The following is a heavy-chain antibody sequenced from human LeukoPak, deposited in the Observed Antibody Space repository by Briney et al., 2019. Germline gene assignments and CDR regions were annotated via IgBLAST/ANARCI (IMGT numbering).Heavy chain of an antibody. J-gene: IGHJ6*02. Sequence: SETLSLTCTVSGGSISSYYWSWIRQPPGKGLEWIGYIYYSGSTNYNPSLKSRVTISVDTSKNQFSLKLSFVTAADTAVYYCARDTAATYYYYYYGMDVWGQGTTVTVSS. D-gene: IGHD2-2*01. CDR1: GGSISSYY. V-gene: IGHV4-59*12. CDR2: IYYSGST. CDR3: ARDTAATYYYYYYGMDV.